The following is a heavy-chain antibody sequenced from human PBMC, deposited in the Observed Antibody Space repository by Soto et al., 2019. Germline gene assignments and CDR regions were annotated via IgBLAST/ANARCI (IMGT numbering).Heavy chain of an antibody. CDR2: IIPVYRTA. Sequence: QVQLVQSGAEVKKPGSSVKVSCKTPGGTFSTYGISWVRQAPGQGLEWMGVIIPVYRTADHGQNFQGRVTITADESTSTAYMELVRLRSDDTAVYYCARWSWGEGPPGYYHYGLDVWGQGTTVTVSS. D-gene: IGHD3-10*01. CDR3: ARWSWGEGPPGYYHYGLDV. CDR1: GGTFSTYG. J-gene: IGHJ6*02. V-gene: IGHV1-69*01.